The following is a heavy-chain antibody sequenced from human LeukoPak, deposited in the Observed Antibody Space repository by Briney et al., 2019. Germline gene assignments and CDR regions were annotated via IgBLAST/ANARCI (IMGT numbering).Heavy chain of an antibody. J-gene: IGHJ4*02. CDR1: GGSISSYY. Sequence: NPSETLSLTCTVSGGSISSYYWSWIRQPPGKGLEWIGYICYSGSTNYNPSLKSRVTISVDTSKNQFSLKLSSVTAADTAVYYCARDRSSGSSYWFDYWGQGTLVTVSS. D-gene: IGHD1-26*01. CDR2: ICYSGST. CDR3: ARDRSSGSSYWFDY. V-gene: IGHV4-59*01.